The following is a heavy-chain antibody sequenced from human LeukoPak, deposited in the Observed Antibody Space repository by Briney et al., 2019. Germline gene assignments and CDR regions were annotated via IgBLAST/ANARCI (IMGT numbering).Heavy chain of an antibody. CDR2: IYTSGST. D-gene: IGHD3-22*01. CDR3: ARDGYYDSSGYFSDY. V-gene: IGHV4-4*07. Sequence: PSETLSLTCTVSGGSTSSYYWSWIRQPAGKGLEWIGRIYTSGSTNYNPSLKSRVTMSVDTSKNQFSLKLSSVTAADTAVYYCARDGYYDSSGYFSDYWGQGTLVTVSS. J-gene: IGHJ4*02. CDR1: GGSTSSYY.